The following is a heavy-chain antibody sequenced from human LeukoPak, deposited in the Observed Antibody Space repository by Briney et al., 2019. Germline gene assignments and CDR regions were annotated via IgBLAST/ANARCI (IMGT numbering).Heavy chain of an antibody. Sequence: GGSLRLSCAASGFIFSTSDMHWLRQAPGKGLEWVAHVASDGRNKYYADSVQGRFTGSRENSKNTVYLQMNSLRADDTAVYYCARGPLHGAFDYWGQGTLVTVSS. CDR2: VASDGRNK. CDR3: ARGPLHGAFDY. D-gene: IGHD4-17*01. J-gene: IGHJ4*02. CDR1: GFIFSTSD. V-gene: IGHV3-30*03.